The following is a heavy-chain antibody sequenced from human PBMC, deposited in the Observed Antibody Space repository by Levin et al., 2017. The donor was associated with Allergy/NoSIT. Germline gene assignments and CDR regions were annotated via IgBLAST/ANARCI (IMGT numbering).Heavy chain of an antibody. Sequence: GESLKISCAASGFTFSSYAMHWVRQAPGKGLESVAVVSYDGGNKYYADSVRGRFAISRDNSKDTLYLQMNSLGEEDSAVYYCARDPTSMWIANGYFELWGRGTLVTVSS. CDR2: VSYDGGNK. D-gene: IGHD5-12*01. CDR1: GFTFSSYA. CDR3: ARDPTSMWIANGYFEL. V-gene: IGHV3-30*09. J-gene: IGHJ2*01.